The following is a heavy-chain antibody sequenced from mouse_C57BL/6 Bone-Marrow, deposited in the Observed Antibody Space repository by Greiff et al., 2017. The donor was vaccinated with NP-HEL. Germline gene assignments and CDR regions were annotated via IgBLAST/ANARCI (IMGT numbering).Heavy chain of an antibody. J-gene: IGHJ2*01. D-gene: IGHD3-2*02. V-gene: IGHV1-55*01. CDR2: IYPGSGST. CDR3: ADSSGLHTSFDY. CDR1: GYTFPGYW. Sequence: QVQLQQPGAELVKPGASVKMSCKASGYTFPGYWITWVKQRPGQGLEWIGDIYPGSGSTNYNEKFKSKATLTVDTSSSTAYLQLSSLTSEDSAVYYCADSSGLHTSFDYWGQGTTLTVSS.